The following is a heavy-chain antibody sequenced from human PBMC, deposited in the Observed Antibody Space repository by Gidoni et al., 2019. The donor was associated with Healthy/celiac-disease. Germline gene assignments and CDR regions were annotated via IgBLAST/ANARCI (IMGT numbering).Heavy chain of an antibody. Sequence: QVQLVQSGAEVKKPRASVKVSCKASGYTFTSYGISWVRQAPGQGLEWMGWISAYNGNKNYAQKLQGRVTMTTDTSTSTAYMELRSLRSDDTAVYYCARGPAGAVAGYYYYGMDVWGQGTTVTVSS. V-gene: IGHV1-18*01. CDR3: ARGPAGAVAGYYYYGMDV. D-gene: IGHD6-19*01. CDR2: ISAYNGNK. J-gene: IGHJ6*02. CDR1: GYTFTSYG.